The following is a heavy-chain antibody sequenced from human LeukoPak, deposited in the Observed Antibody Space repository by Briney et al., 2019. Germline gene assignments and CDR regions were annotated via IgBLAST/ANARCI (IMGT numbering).Heavy chain of an antibody. J-gene: IGHJ6*03. V-gene: IGHV4-61*09. D-gene: IGHD5-18*01. CDR3: ARVYTVMGATTVDHYHYYMDV. CDR1: GGSIRSGSYY. Sequence: PSQTVSLTCTVSGGSIRSGSYYWRWIRQPAGKGLEWIGHNNTWGTTNYNPSVKSRVTVSLDTSKNQISLKLSSVTAADTAIYYCARVYTVMGATTVDHYHYYMDVWGKGITVTFS. CDR2: NNTWGTT.